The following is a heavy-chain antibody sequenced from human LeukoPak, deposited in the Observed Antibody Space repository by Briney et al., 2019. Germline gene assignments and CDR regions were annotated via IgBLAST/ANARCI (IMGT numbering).Heavy chain of an antibody. J-gene: IGHJ4*02. CDR1: GSTVSSNY. CDR3: AKAHPLYYYDSSGYYFFDY. V-gene: IGHV3-23*01. Sequence: GGSLRLSCAASGSTVSSNYMSWVRQTPGKGLEWVSAISGSGGSTYYADSVKGRFTISRDNSKNTLYLQMNSLRAEDTAVYYCAKAHPLYYYDSSGYYFFDYWGQGTLVTVSS. CDR2: ISGSGGST. D-gene: IGHD3-22*01.